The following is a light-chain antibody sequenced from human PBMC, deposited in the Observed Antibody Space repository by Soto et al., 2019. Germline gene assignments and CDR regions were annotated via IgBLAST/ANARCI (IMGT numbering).Light chain of an antibody. Sequence: QSALTQPRSVSGSPGQSVTISCTGTRNVVGDYDYVSWYQQYPGKAPKLIIYDVNKRPSGVPDRFSGSKSGNTASLTISALQAEDEADYYCCSYAGGYTFVFGTGTKLTVL. CDR2: DVN. CDR1: RNVVGDYDY. J-gene: IGLJ1*01. V-gene: IGLV2-11*01. CDR3: CSYAGGYTFV.